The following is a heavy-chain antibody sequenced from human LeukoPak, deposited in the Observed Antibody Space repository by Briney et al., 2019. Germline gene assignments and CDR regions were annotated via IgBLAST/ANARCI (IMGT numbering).Heavy chain of an antibody. J-gene: IGHJ6*02. Sequence: SETLSLTCTVSGDSISSGGYCWNWFRQHPRTGLEWIGYIYSSGSTFYNPSLKSRVTVSVDTSKNQFSLKLSSVTAADTAVYYCARSEAPFTPPPYGMDVWGQGTKVTVSS. CDR1: GDSISSGGYC. CDR2: IYSSGST. CDR3: ARSEAPFTPPPYGMDV. V-gene: IGHV4-31*03.